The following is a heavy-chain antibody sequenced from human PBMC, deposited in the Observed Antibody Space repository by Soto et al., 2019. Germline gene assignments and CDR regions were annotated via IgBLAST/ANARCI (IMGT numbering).Heavy chain of an antibody. V-gene: IGHV7-4-1*01. CDR1: GYTFTSYA. CDR2: INTNTGNP. Sequence: ASVKVSCKASGYTFTSYAMNWVRQAPGQGLEWMGWINTNTGNPTYAQGFTGRFVFSLDTSVSTAYLQICSLKAEDTAVYYCARGFLDKDFKLVAFDPWGQGTLVTVSS. CDR3: ARGFLDKDFKLVAFDP. D-gene: IGHD1-1*01. J-gene: IGHJ5*02.